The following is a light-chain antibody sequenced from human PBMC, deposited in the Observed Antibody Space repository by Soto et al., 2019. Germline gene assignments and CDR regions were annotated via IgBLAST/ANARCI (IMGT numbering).Light chain of an antibody. J-gene: IGLJ3*02. V-gene: IGLV4-60*02. CDR1: SGHNTYI. CDR2: LDRSGSY. Sequence: QPVLTQSSSASASLGSSAKLTCILSSGHNTYIIAWHQQQPGKAPRFLMTLDRSGSYNRGSGVPDRFSGSSSGAARYLTISNLQFEDEGDYYCETWYSNTHKVFGGGTKLTVL. CDR3: ETWYSNTHKV.